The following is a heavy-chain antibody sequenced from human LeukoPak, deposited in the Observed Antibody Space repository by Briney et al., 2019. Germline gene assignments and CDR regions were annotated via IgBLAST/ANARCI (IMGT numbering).Heavy chain of an antibody. V-gene: IGHV3-53*01. CDR3: ASVYYYDSSGYYLDY. CDR1: GFTVSSNY. CDR2: IYSGGST. J-gene: IGHJ4*02. D-gene: IGHD3-22*01. Sequence: GGSLRLSCAASGFTVSSNYMSWVRQAPGKGLEWVSVIYSGGSTYYADSVKGRFTISRDNSKNTLYLQMNSLRAEDTAVYYCASVYYYDSSGYYLDYWGQGTLVTVSS.